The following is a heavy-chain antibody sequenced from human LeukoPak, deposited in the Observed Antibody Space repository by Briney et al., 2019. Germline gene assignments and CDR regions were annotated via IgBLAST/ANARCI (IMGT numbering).Heavy chain of an antibody. CDR2: IRVADGNA. D-gene: IGHD2-2*01. CDR3: AKGSCGSHSCYYFYSMDF. V-gene: IGHV3-23*01. Sequence: GRYLRLSCAASAFPFSTYDMTWLSHAPRKSMGWVTAIRVADGNAYYADSGKGRFTISRDNAKNTLYLQMNSLRAEDSDKNYCAKGSCGSHSCYYFYSMDFWGKGTTVTVSS. CDR1: AFPFSTYD. J-gene: IGHJ6*03.